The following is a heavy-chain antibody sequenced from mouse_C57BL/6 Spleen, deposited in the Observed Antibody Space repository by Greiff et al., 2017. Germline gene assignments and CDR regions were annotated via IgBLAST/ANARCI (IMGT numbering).Heavy chain of an antibody. J-gene: IGHJ1*03. CDR1: GFTFTDYY. Sequence: EVQRVESGGGLVQPGGSLSLSCAASGFTFTDYYMSWVRQPPGKALEWLGFIRNKANGYTTEYSAYVKGRFTISSDNSQSIIYLQMNALRAEDSATYYCTRSPIYYSGSSYGYFDVWGTGTTVTVSS. CDR2: IRNKANGYTT. D-gene: IGHD1-1*01. CDR3: TRSPIYYSGSSYGYFDV. V-gene: IGHV7-3*01.